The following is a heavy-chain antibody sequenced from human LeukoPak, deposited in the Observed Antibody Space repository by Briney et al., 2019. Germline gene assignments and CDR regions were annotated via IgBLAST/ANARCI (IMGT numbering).Heavy chain of an antibody. D-gene: IGHD2-21*02. J-gene: IGHJ3*02. Sequence: ASVKVSCKASGYTFTGYYMHWVRQAPGQGLEWMGWINPNSGGTNYAQKFQGRVTMTRDTSISTAYMELSRLGSDDTAVYYCARDHCGGDCYQSRAFDIWGQGTMVTVSS. CDR3: ARDHCGGDCYQSRAFDI. V-gene: IGHV1-2*02. CDR1: GYTFTGYY. CDR2: INPNSGGT.